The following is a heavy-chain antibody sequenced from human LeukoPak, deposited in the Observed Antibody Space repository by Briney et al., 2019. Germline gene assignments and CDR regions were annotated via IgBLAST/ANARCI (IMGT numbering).Heavy chain of an antibody. CDR1: GGTFSSYA. D-gene: IGHD3-22*01. CDR3: ARDSSPTSNYYDSSGYSNFDY. J-gene: IGHJ4*01. Sequence: SVKVSCKASGGTFSSYAISWVRQAPGQGLEWMGGIIPIFGTANYAQKFQGRVTITTDESTSTAYMELSSLRSEDTAVYYCARDSSPTSNYYDSSGYSNFDYWGHGTLVTVSS. V-gene: IGHV1-69*05. CDR2: IIPIFGTA.